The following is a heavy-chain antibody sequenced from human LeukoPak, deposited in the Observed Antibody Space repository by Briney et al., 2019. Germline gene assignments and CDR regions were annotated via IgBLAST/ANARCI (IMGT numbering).Heavy chain of an antibody. CDR2: IYYSGTT. D-gene: IGHD2-2*01. V-gene: IGHV4-59*01. Sequence: SETLSLTCTVSGGSITSYYWSWIRQTPGKGLEWIGYIYYSGTTNYNPSLKSRVTISVDTSKNQFSLKLSSVTAADTAVYYCARSPYCSSPSCYDDRPPWGWFDPWGQGTLVTVSS. J-gene: IGHJ5*02. CDR3: ARSPYCSSPSCYDDRPPWGWFDP. CDR1: GGSITSYY.